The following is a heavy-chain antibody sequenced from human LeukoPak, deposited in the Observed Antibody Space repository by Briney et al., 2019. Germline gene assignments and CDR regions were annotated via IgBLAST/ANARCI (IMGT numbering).Heavy chain of an antibody. V-gene: IGHV3-23*01. Sequence: GGSLRLSCAASGFTFNSYGMTWVRQAPGKGLEWVSAIGGSSDSTYYADSVKGRFTVSGDNSKNTLYVQMNSLRADDTAIYYCAKLDFYVSGSYSRSHDFWGQGTLVIVSS. CDR3: AKLDFYVSGSYSRSHDF. J-gene: IGHJ4*02. CDR1: GFTFNSYG. CDR2: IGGSSDST. D-gene: IGHD3-10*01.